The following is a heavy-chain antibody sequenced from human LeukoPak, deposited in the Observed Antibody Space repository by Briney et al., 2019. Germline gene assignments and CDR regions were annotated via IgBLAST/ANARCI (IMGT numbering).Heavy chain of an antibody. Sequence: SETLSLTCTVSGGSISYYYWNWIRQPPGKGLEWIGYIYYSGSTNYNPSLKSRVTISVDSSKNQFSLKLSSVAAADTAVYYCARLRPSGMGGGFDYWGQGTLVTVSS. V-gene: IGHV4-59*01. CDR3: ARLRPSGMGGGFDY. CDR1: GGSISYYY. J-gene: IGHJ4*02. CDR2: IYYSGST. D-gene: IGHD3-10*01.